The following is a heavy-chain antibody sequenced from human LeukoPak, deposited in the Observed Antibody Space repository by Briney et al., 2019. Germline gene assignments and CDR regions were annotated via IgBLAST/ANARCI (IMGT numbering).Heavy chain of an antibody. CDR2: MNPNSGNT. Sequence: ASVKVSCKASGYTFTSYDINWVRQATGQGLEWMGWMNPNSGNTGYAQKFQGRVTMTRNTSISTAYMELSSLRSEDTAVYYCARTYFYDFWSGYSGHYGMDVWGQGTTVTVSS. CDR3: ARTYFYDFWSGYSGHYGMDV. CDR1: GYTFTSYD. D-gene: IGHD3-3*01. J-gene: IGHJ6*02. V-gene: IGHV1-8*01.